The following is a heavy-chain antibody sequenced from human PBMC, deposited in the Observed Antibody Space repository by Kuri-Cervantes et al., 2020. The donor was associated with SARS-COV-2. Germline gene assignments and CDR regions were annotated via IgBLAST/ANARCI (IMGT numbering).Heavy chain of an antibody. Sequence: GESLKISCAASGFTFSAYTMNWVRQAPGKALEWISSISGSRSYIYYADSVRGRFTISRDNAKNSLFLQVNSLRVEDTAVYYCARVAGEGPIYYYYMDVWGKGTTVTVSS. J-gene: IGHJ6*03. CDR2: ISGSRSYI. CDR1: GFTFSAYT. CDR3: ARVAGEGPIYYYYMDV. V-gene: IGHV3-21*01. D-gene: IGHD2-21*01.